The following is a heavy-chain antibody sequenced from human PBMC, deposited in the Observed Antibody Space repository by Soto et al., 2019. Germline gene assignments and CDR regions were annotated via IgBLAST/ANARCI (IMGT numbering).Heavy chain of an antibody. Sequence: QVQLVQSGAEVKKPGASVKVSCKASGYTFTSYGISWVRQAPGQGLEWMGWISAYNGNTTYAQKPQGRVTMTTDTSTSTAYMELRSLRSDDTAVYYCARDRVGYSSGWYFRGYFDYWGQGTLVTVSS. V-gene: IGHV1-18*01. D-gene: IGHD6-19*01. CDR1: GYTFTSYG. CDR3: ARDRVGYSSGWYFRGYFDY. J-gene: IGHJ4*02. CDR2: ISAYNGNT.